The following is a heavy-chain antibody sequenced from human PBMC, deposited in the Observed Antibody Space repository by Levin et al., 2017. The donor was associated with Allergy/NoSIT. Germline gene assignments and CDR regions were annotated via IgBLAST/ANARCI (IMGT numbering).Heavy chain of an antibody. V-gene: IGHV3-21*01. CDR2: ISTSSYS. CDR3: AREYSSTNGTAFDS. Sequence: GESLKISCAASGFTFSSYSMNWVRQAPGKGLEWVSWISTSSYSHYADSVKGRFTSSKGNAQNSLYLQMNSLRAEDTAVYYCAREYSSTNGTAFDSWGQGTMVTVSS. J-gene: IGHJ3*02. D-gene: IGHD6-13*01. CDR1: GFTFSSYS.